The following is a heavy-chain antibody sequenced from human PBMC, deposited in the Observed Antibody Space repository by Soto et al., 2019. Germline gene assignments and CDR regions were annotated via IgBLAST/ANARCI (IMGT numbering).Heavy chain of an antibody. J-gene: IGHJ4*02. V-gene: IGHV3-7*03. CDR1: GFTFSSYW. CDR2: IKQDGSDK. CDR3: ARYKDDFWSGYHYYFDY. Sequence: EVQLVESGGGLVQPGGSLRLSCAASGFTFSSYWMSWVRQAPGKGLEWVPNIKQDGSDKYYVDSVKGRFTISRDNAKNSLDLQMNSLRAEDTAVYYCARYKDDFWSGYHYYFDYWGQGTLVTVSS. D-gene: IGHD3-3*01.